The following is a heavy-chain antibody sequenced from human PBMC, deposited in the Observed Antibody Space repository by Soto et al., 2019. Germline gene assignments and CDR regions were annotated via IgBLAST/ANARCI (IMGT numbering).Heavy chain of an antibody. J-gene: IGHJ5*02. Sequence: SVKVSCKASAYTFFTYDISWVRQAPGQGLEWMGWISTYSGDTKYAQKFQGRVTMTTDTSTTTAYLELRSLRSDDTAVYYCARHHGPTTSENWFDPWGQGTLVTVSS. D-gene: IGHD5-12*01. CDR2: ISTYSGDT. V-gene: IGHV1-18*01. CDR3: ARHHGPTTSENWFDP. CDR1: AYTFFTYD.